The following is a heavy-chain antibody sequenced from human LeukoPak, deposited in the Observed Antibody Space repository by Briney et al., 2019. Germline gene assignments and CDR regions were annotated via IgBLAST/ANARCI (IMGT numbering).Heavy chain of an antibody. CDR3: ARDTYYYDSSGYYFSFDGFDY. CDR1: GGSISSSSYY. J-gene: IGHJ4*02. Sequence: PSETLSLTCTVSGGSISSSSYYWGWIRQPPGKGLEWIGSIYYSGSTYYNPSLKSRVTISVDTSKNQFSLKLSSVTAADTAVYYCARDTYYYDSSGYYFSFDGFDYWGQGTLVTVSS. CDR2: IYYSGST. D-gene: IGHD3-22*01. V-gene: IGHV4-39*07.